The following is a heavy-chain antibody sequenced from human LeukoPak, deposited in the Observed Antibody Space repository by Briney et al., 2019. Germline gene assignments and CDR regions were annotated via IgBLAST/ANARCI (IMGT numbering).Heavy chain of an antibody. J-gene: IGHJ5*02. CDR1: GYTFTSYD. CDR2: MNPNSGNT. CDR3: ARTYDFWSGYLEP. D-gene: IGHD3-3*01. Sequence: SVKVSCKASGYTFTSYDINWVRQATGQGLEWMGWMNPNSGNTGYAQKFQGRVTITRNTSISTAYMELSSLRSEDTAVYYCARTYDFWSGYLEPWGQGTLVTVSS. V-gene: IGHV1-8*03.